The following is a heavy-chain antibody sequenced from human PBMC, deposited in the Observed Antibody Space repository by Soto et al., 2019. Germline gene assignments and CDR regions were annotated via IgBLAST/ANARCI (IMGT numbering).Heavy chain of an antibody. CDR2: IYYSGST. Sequence: ESGPGLVKPSQTLSLTCTVSGGSISSGDYYWSWIRQPPGKGLEWIGYIYYSGSTYYNPSLKSRVTISVDTSKNQFSLKLSSVTAADTAVYYCASGYSYGYPYYYYGMDVWGQGTTVTVSS. V-gene: IGHV4-30-4*01. J-gene: IGHJ6*02. CDR1: GGSISSGDYY. CDR3: ASGYSYGYPYYYYGMDV. D-gene: IGHD5-18*01.